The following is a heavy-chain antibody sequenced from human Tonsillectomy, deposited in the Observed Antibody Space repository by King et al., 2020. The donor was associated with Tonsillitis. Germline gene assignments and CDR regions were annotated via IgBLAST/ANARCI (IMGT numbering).Heavy chain of an antibody. CDR3: AREIDYGDPMPGY. V-gene: IGHV4-59*01. J-gene: IGHJ4*02. CDR2: IYYSGST. CDR1: GGSISSYY. D-gene: IGHD4-17*01. Sequence: QMQLQESGPGLVKPSETLSLTCTVSGGSISSYYWSWIRQPPGKGLEWIGYIYYSGSTNYNPSLKSRVTISVDTSKNQFSLKLSSVTAADTAVYYCAREIDYGDPMPGYWGQGTLVTVSS.